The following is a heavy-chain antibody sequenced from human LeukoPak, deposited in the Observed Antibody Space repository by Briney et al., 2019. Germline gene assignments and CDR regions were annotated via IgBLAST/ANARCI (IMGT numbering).Heavy chain of an antibody. CDR1: GGSISSSSYS. D-gene: IGHD3-9*01. CDR2: IYYSGST. J-gene: IGHJ4*02. CDR3: ARVRRDILTGYFNDRYFDY. Sequence: PSDTLSPTCTLSGGSISSSSYSCGWIRQPPGKGLEWIGSIYYSGSTYYKPSLKSRVTISVDTSKNQFSLKLSSVTAAGTAVYYCARVRRDILTGYFNDRYFDYWGQGTLVTVSS. V-gene: IGHV4-39*01.